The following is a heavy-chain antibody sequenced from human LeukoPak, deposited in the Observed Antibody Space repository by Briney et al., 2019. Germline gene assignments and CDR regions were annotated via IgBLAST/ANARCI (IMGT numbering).Heavy chain of an antibody. V-gene: IGHV1-18*01. CDR1: GYTFTSYG. D-gene: IGHD2/OR15-2a*01. CDR2: ISAYNGNT. Sequence: EASVKVSCKASGYTFTSYGISWVRQAPGQGLEWMGWISAYNGNTNYAQKLQGRVTMTTDTSTSTAYMELRSLRSDDTAVYYCARAQRYFPGGYFDYWGQGTLVTVSS. J-gene: IGHJ4*02. CDR3: ARAQRYFPGGYFDY.